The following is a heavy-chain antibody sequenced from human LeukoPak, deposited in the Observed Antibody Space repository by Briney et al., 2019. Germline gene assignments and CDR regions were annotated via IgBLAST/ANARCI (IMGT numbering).Heavy chain of an antibody. CDR2: INWNGDST. D-gene: IGHD3-3*01. Sequence: GGSLRLSCAASGFTFDDYGMSWVRQAPGKGLEWVSGINWNGDSTDYADSVKGRFTISRDNAKNSLYLQMNGLRAEDTAFYYCARDNDFWSGVTYHYYMDVWGKGTTVTVSS. J-gene: IGHJ6*03. CDR3: ARDNDFWSGVTYHYYMDV. CDR1: GFTFDDYG. V-gene: IGHV3-20*04.